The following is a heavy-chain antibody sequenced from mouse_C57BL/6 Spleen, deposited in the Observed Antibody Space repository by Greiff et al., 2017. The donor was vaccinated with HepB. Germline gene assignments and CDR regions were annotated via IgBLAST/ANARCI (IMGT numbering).Heavy chain of an antibody. D-gene: IGHD1-1*01. J-gene: IGHJ2*01. CDR1: GYTFTSYG. CDR3: ARDILLRYFDY. Sequence: QVQLKESGAELARPGASVKLSCKASGYTFTSYGISWVKQRTGQGLEWIGEIYPRSGNTYYNEKFKGKATLTADKSSSTAYMELRSLTSEDSAVYFCARDILLRYFDYWGQGTTLTVSS. V-gene: IGHV1-81*01. CDR2: IYPRSGNT.